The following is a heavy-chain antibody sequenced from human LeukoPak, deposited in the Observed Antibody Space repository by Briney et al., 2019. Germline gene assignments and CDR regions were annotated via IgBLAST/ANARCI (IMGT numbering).Heavy chain of an antibody. Sequence: GGSLRLSCAASGFTFSSYSMNWVRQAPGKGLEWVSSISSSSSYIYYADSVKGRFTISRDNAKNSLYLQMNSLRAEDTAVYYCAREQYSSGWYRFDCWGQGTLVTVSS. CDR2: ISSSSSYI. J-gene: IGHJ5*01. CDR1: GFTFSSYS. D-gene: IGHD6-19*01. CDR3: AREQYSSGWYRFDC. V-gene: IGHV3-21*01.